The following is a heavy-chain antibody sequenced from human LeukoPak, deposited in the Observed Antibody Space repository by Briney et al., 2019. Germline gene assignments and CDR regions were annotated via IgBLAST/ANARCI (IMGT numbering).Heavy chain of an antibody. Sequence: GGSLRLSSAAPGLTLSSKHMSWVRQAPGKGLECVSVIYSGGSPYYADSVKGRFTISRDNSQNTLYLPMNSLRADDTAVYYCAKVIVGYFDYWGQGALVTVSS. CDR3: AKVIVGYFDY. CDR1: GLTLSSKH. J-gene: IGHJ4*02. V-gene: IGHV3-53*01. CDR2: IYSGGSP. D-gene: IGHD1-26*01.